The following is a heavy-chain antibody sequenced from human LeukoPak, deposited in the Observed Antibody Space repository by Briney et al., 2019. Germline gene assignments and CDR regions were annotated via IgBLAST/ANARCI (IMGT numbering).Heavy chain of an antibody. CDR1: GGTFSSYA. Sequence: SVKVSCKASGGTFSSYAISWVRQAPGQGLEWMGRIIPIFGTANYAQKFQGRVTITTDESTSTAYMELSSLRSEDTAVYYCARDERYCSGGSCTLFDYWGQGTLATVSS. CDR3: ARDERYCSGGSCTLFDY. D-gene: IGHD2-15*01. J-gene: IGHJ4*02. CDR2: IIPIFGTA. V-gene: IGHV1-69*05.